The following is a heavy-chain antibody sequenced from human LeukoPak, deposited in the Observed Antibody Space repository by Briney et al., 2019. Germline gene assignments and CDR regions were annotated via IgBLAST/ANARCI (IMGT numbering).Heavy chain of an antibody. CDR1: GFTFSSYA. V-gene: IGHV3-23*01. D-gene: IGHD3-22*01. J-gene: IGHJ6*02. CDR2: ISGSGGST. CDR3: AKDSYYYDSSGYYPFFYYYGMDV. Sequence: GGSLRLSCAASGFTFSSYAMSWVRQAPGKGLEGVSAISGSGGSTYYADSVKGRFTISRDNSKNTLYLQMNSLRAEDTAVYYCAKDSYYYDSSGYYPFFYYYGMDVWGQGTTVTVSS.